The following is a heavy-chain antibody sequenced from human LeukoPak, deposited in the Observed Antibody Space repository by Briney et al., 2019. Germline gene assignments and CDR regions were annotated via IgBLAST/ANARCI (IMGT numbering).Heavy chain of an antibody. CDR1: GGSISSGGYY. CDR3: ARNGGGRSYFDY. J-gene: IGHJ4*02. D-gene: IGHD3-16*01. V-gene: IGHV4-61*08. CDR2: IYYSGSA. Sequence: PSETLSLTCTVSGGSISSGGYYWSWIRQHPGKGLEWIGYIYYSGSANYNPSLKSRVTISVDTSKNQFSLKLSSVTAADTAVYYCARNGGGRSYFDYWGQGTLVTVSS.